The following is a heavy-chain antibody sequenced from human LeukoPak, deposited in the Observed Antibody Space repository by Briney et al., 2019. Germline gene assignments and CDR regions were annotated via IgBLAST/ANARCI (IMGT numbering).Heavy chain of an antibody. CDR1: GGTFSSYA. CDR3: AKDPHIVGATNPDY. D-gene: IGHD1-26*01. Sequence: SCKASGGTFSSYAISWVRQAPGKGLEWVSAISGSGGSTYYADSVKGRFTISRDNSKNTLYLQMNSLRAEDTAVYYCAKDPHIVGATNPDYWGQGTLVTVSS. V-gene: IGHV3-23*01. J-gene: IGHJ4*02. CDR2: ISGSGGST.